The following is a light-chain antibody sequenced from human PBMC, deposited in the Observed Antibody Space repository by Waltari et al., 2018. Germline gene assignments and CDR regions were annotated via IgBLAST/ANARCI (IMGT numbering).Light chain of an antibody. J-gene: IGLJ2*01. Sequence: QSALTQPRSVSGSPGQSVTISCTGSSRDVGGFKYVSWYQQHSGKAPKLMICDVSKRPSGGPDRFSGSKSCKTAFLTISGLQAEDEADYYCCSYTSSYVVFGGGTKLTVL. CDR1: SRDVGGFKY. V-gene: IGLV2-11*01. CDR2: DVS. CDR3: CSYTSSYVV.